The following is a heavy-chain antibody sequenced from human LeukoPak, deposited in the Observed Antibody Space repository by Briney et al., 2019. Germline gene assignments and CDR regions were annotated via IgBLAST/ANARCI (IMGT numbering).Heavy chain of an antibody. V-gene: IGHV3-64*01. CDR1: VFTFSSYA. J-gene: IGHJ4*02. Sequence: PGGSLRLSCAASVFTFSSYAMHWVRQAPGKGLEYVSAISSNGGRTYYANSVKGRFTISRDNSKNTLYLQMGSLRAEDMAVYYCARTPYGDYVSYDYWGQGTLVTVSS. CDR2: ISSNGGRT. D-gene: IGHD4-17*01. CDR3: ARTPYGDYVSYDY.